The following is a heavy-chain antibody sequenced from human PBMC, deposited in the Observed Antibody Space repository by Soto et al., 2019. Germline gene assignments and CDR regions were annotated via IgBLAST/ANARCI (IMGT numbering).Heavy chain of an antibody. D-gene: IGHD2-15*01. CDR3: ARDGLNCRGGRCFGGPMDV. Sequence: EVQLVESGGGLVQPGGSLRLSCAASGFTVSSKYMSWVRQAPGRGLEWVSLIYSGGSTSYADSVKGRFTISRDNSKNTLYLQMNSLRDEDTAVYYCARDGLNCRGGRCFGGPMDVWGKGTTVTVSS. CDR2: IYSGGST. J-gene: IGHJ6*03. CDR1: GFTVSSKY. V-gene: IGHV3-66*01.